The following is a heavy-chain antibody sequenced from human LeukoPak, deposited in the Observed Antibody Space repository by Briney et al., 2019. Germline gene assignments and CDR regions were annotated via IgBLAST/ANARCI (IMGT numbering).Heavy chain of an antibody. CDR2: IGGSGGST. Sequence: GGSLRLSCAASGFTFSSYAMTWVRQAPGKGLEWVSAIGGSGGSTYYADSVKGRFTISRDNSKNTLYLQMNSLRAEDTAVYYCARGQDFWSGYFPFSYYYYMDVWGKGTTVTVSS. CDR3: ARGQDFWSGYFPFSYYYYMDV. CDR1: GFTFSSYA. J-gene: IGHJ6*03. V-gene: IGHV3-23*01. D-gene: IGHD3-3*01.